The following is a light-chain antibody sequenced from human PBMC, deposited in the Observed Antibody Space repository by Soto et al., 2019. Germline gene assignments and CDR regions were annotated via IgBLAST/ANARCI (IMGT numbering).Light chain of an antibody. CDR2: GAS. J-gene: IGKJ4*01. Sequence: LVLTQSPATLSLSPGTRATLSCRASQNISNYLIWYQQKPGQAPRLLIYGASSRATGIPDRFSGSGSGTDFTLTISRLEPEDFAVYYCQQYGSSRLTFGGGTKVDIK. V-gene: IGKV3-20*01. CDR1: QNISNY. CDR3: QQYGSSRLT.